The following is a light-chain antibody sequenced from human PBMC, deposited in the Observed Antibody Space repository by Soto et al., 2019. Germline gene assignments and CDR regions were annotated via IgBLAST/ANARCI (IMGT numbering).Light chain of an antibody. CDR1: SSNIGAGYD. CDR2: GNS. V-gene: IGLV1-40*01. J-gene: IGLJ1*01. CDR3: PSYDSSLSGAYV. Sequence: QSVLTQPPSVSGAPGQRVTISCTGSSSNIGAGYDVHWYQQLPGTAPKLLIYGNSNRPSGVPDRFSGSKSGTSASLAITGLQAKDEADYSCPSYDSSLSGAYVFGTGTKLTVL.